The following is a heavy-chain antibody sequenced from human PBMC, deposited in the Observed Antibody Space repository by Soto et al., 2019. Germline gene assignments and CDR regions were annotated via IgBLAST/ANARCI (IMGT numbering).Heavy chain of an antibody. D-gene: IGHD6-19*01. CDR3: ARAGYSSGWRFDY. J-gene: IGHJ4*02. CDR1: GITFSSYW. V-gene: IGHV3-7*01. CDR2: IKQDGSEK. Sequence: GGSLRLSCAASGITFSSYWMNWVRQAPGKGLEWVANIKQDGSEKNYVDSVKGRFTISRDNAKNSLYLQMNSLTAEYTAVYYCARAGYSSGWRFDYWGQGTLVTVSS.